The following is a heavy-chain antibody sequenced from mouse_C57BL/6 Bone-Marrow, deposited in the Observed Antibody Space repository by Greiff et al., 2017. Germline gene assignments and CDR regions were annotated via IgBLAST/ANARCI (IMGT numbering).Heavy chain of an antibody. D-gene: IGHD2-12*01. V-gene: IGHV14-2*01. CDR2: IDPEDGGT. J-gene: IGHJ3*01. CDR1: GYNFTDYY. CDR3: VYDGFAD. Sequence: EVQLQEPGAELVKPGASVKLSCTASGYNFTDYYMNWVKQRTEQGLEWIGRIDPEDGGTKYDPKFQGKATLTADTSSNTAYLQLSSLTSEDAAVYYSVYDGFADWGQGTLVTVSA.